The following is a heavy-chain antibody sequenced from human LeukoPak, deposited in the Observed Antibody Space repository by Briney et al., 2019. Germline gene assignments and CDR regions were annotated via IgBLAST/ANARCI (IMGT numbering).Heavy chain of an antibody. Sequence: SETLSLTCTVSGGSISSSSYYWGWIRQPPGKGLEWIGSIYYSGSTYYNPSLKSRVTISVDTSKNQFSLKLSSVTAADTAVYYCARHADGGIVVVPAAPFHPCGQGTLVTVSS. V-gene: IGHV4-39*01. CDR1: GGSISSSSYY. D-gene: IGHD2-2*01. J-gene: IGHJ5*02. CDR3: ARHADGGIVVVPAAPFHP. CDR2: IYYSGST.